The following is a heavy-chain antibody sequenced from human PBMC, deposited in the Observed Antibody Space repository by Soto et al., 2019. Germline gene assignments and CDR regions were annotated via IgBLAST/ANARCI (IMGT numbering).Heavy chain of an antibody. Sequence: GSLRLSCAASGFTFSSYAMSWVRQAPGKGLEWVTAINGGSTTYYADSVKGRFTISRDNSKNTLYLQMNSLRAEDTAVYYCAKDKDWSGVYGMDVWGQGTTVTVS. D-gene: IGHD3-3*01. V-gene: IGHV3-23*01. CDR2: INGGSTT. CDR1: GFTFSSYA. CDR3: AKDKDWSGVYGMDV. J-gene: IGHJ6*01.